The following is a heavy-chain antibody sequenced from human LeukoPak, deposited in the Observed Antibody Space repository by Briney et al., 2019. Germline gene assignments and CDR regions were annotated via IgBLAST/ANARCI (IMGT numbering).Heavy chain of an antibody. CDR1: GGSFSGYY. Sequence: SETLSLTCAVYGGSFSGYYWSWIRQPPGEGLEWIGEINHSGSTNYNPSLKSRVTISVDTSKNQFSLKLSSVTAADTAVYYCASNRGYSSSWYWFNWFDPWGQGTLVTVSS. J-gene: IGHJ5*02. D-gene: IGHD6-13*01. V-gene: IGHV4-34*01. CDR3: ASNRGYSSSWYWFNWFDP. CDR2: INHSGST.